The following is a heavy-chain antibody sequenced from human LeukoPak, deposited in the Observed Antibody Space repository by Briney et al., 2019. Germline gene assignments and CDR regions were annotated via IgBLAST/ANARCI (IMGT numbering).Heavy chain of an antibody. Sequence: GGSLRLSCAASGFTFSDYCMSWVRQAPGKGLEWVANIKEDGSEKYYADSMKGRFTISRDNSKNALYLQMNSLRGEDMAVYYCVKRWTGTTIGQQDYWGQGTLVTVSS. D-gene: IGHD1-1*01. V-gene: IGHV3-7*01. J-gene: IGHJ4*02. CDR1: GFTFSDYC. CDR2: IKEDGSEK. CDR3: VKRWTGTTIGQQDY.